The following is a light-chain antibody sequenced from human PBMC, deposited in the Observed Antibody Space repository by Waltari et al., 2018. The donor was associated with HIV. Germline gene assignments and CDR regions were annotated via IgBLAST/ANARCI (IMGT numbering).Light chain of an antibody. J-gene: IGLJ3*02. CDR3: STWDDSLSHWV. V-gene: IGLV1-47*01. CDR1: ISNIGICF. CDR2: RND. Sequence: QSVLSQPLSASGTSGHNISFSFCGDISNIGICFVSWYQQRPGMAPRLLIYRNDQRPSGVPDRFSDSKSDTSASLAISGLRFEDEADYHCSTWDDSLSHWVFGGGTKLTVL.